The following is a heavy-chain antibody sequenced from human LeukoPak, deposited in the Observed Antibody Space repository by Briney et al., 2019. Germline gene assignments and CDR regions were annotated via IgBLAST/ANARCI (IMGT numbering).Heavy chain of an antibody. Sequence: PSETLSLTCTVSGGSLSSGSYYWSWIRQPPGKGLEWIGYIYYSGSTNYNPSLKSRVTISVDTSKNQFSLKLSSVTAADTAVYYCARMYSNGWHDYWGQGTLVTVSS. CDR1: GGSLSSGSYY. CDR2: IYYSGST. D-gene: IGHD6-19*01. CDR3: ARMYSNGWHDY. V-gene: IGHV4-61*01. J-gene: IGHJ4*02.